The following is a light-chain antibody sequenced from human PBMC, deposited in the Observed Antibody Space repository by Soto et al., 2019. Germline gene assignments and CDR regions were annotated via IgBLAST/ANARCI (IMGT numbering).Light chain of an antibody. CDR1: QSLLHSDGKTY. CDR3: MHSTELPLT. V-gene: IGKV2D-29*01. Sequence: DIVMTQTPLSLSVTPGQPASISCRSSQSLLHSDGKTYLYWFLQKPGQPPQLLFYEVYRRFSGVPDRFSGSGSGTDFTLKISRVEAEDVGIYYCMHSTELPLTFGGGTKVEIK. J-gene: IGKJ4*01. CDR2: EVY.